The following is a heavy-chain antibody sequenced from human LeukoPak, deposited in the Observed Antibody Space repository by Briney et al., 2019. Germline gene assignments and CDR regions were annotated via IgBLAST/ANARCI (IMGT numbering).Heavy chain of an antibody. CDR3: ARGPYCAGGTCYSQYFDY. V-gene: IGHV1-18*01. CDR1: GYTFTSYG. J-gene: IGHJ4*02. CDR2: NSAYNGNT. D-gene: IGHD2-15*01. Sequence: GASVKVSCKASGYTFTSYGISWVRQAPGQGLEWMGWNSAYNGNTNYVQKLQGRVTMTTDTSTSTAYMELRSLRSDDTAVYYCARGPYCAGGTCYSQYFDYWGQGTLVTVSS.